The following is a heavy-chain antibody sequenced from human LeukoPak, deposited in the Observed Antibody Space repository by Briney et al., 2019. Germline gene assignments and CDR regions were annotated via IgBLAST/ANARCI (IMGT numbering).Heavy chain of an antibody. V-gene: IGHV3-7*04. J-gene: IGHJ4*02. CDR2: IHQDGNEK. CDR1: GFTFSSYW. Sequence: GGSLRLSCAGSGFTFSSYWMSWVRQAPGKGLEWVANIHQDGNEKYYVDSVKGRFTISRDNAKNSLYLQMNSLRAEDTAVYYCARGDKFSGDYWGQGTLVTVSS. D-gene: IGHD2-15*01. CDR3: ARGDKFSGDY.